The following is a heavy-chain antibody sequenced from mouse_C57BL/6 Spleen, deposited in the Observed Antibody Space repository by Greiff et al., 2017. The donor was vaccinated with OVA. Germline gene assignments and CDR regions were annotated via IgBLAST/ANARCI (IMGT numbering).Heavy chain of an antibody. J-gene: IGHJ4*01. CDR3: ARKGLMVTPYYYAMDY. Sequence: QVHVKQPGAELVKPGASVKLSCKASGYTFTSYWMHWVKQRPGQGLEWIGMIHPNSGSTNYNEKFKSKATLTVDKSSSTAYMQLSSLTSEDSAVYYCARKGLMVTPYYYAMDYWGQGTSVTVSS. D-gene: IGHD2-3*01. CDR2: IHPNSGST. CDR1: GYTFTSYW. V-gene: IGHV1-64*01.